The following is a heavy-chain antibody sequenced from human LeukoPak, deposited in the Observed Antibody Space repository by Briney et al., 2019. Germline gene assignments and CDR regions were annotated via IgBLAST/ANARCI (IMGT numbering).Heavy chain of an antibody. CDR2: ISYDGSNK. V-gene: IGHV3-30*04. CDR3: AKDLDYYDSSGFDY. CDR1: GFTFSSYA. J-gene: IGHJ4*02. Sequence: GRSLRLSCAASGFTFSSYAMHWVRQAPGKGLEWVAVISYDGSNKYYADSVKGRFTISRDNSKNTLYLQMNSLRAEDTAVYYCAKDLDYYDSSGFDYWGQGTLVTVSS. D-gene: IGHD3-22*01.